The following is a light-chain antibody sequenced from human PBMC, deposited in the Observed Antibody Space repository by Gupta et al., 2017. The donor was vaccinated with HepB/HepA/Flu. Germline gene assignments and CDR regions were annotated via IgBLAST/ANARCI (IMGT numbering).Light chain of an antibody. V-gene: IGKV1-9*01. CDR3: KQCNSYPKT. CDR1: QDINSY. Sequence: DIQLTDSPSFLSASVGDRVTITCRASQDINSYLIWYQQKPGKAPNLLIYTASTLQGGVPSRFSGSGSGTEFTLTISSLQPEDFATYYCKQCNSYPKTFGHGTRLDIK. CDR2: TAS. J-gene: IGKJ5*01.